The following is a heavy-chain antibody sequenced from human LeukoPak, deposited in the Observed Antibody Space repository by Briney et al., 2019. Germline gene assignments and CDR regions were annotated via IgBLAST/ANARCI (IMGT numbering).Heavy chain of an antibody. J-gene: IGHJ4*02. CDR3: ARARGYQLPLFY. CDR2: IIPIFGTA. V-gene: IGHV1-69*05. D-gene: IGHD2-2*01. CDR1: GGTFSSYA. Sequence: SVKVFCKASGGTFSSYAISWVRQAPGQGLEWMGGIIPIFGTANYAQKFQGRVTITTDESTSTAYMELSSLRSEDTAVYYCARARGYQLPLFYWGQGTLVTVSS.